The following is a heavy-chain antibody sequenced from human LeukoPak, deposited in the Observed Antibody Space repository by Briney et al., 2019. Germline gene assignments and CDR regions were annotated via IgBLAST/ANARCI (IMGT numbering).Heavy chain of an antibody. Sequence: GGSLRLSCAASGFTFSSYGMHWVRQAPGKGLEWVAVIWYDGSNKYYADSVKGRFTISRDNSKNTLYLQMNSLRAEDTAVYYCARWFGELHPFDYWGQGTLVTVSS. V-gene: IGHV3-33*01. D-gene: IGHD3-10*01. CDR2: IWYDGSNK. J-gene: IGHJ4*02. CDR3: ARWFGELHPFDY. CDR1: GFTFSSYG.